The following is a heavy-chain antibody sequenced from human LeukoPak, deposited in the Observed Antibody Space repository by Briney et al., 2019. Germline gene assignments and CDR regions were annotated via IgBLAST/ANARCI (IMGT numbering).Heavy chain of an antibody. J-gene: IGHJ4*02. CDR3: VRMSSGYSDS. CDR2: IFYSGNT. D-gene: IGHD3-22*01. V-gene: IGHV4-39*01. Sequence: PSETLSLTCTVSGGSISSSSHYWGWLRQPPGKGPEWIGIIFYSGNTYYTPSLKSRLTISIDTSKNQFSLNLSSVTAADTAVYYCVRMSSGYSDSWGQGTLVTASS. CDR1: GGSISSSSHY.